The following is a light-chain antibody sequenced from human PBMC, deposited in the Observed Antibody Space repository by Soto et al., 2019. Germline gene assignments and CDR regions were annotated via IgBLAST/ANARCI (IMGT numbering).Light chain of an antibody. CDR3: QQYNILST. J-gene: IGKJ1*01. CDR1: QTISIW. CDR2: DAS. V-gene: IGKV1-5*01. Sequence: DIQMTQSPSTLSASVGDRVTITCRARQTISIWLAWYQQKPGKAPKLLIYDASILESGVPSRFSGSGSGTEFTLTISSLQPDDFATYYCQQYNILSTFGQGTKVDIK.